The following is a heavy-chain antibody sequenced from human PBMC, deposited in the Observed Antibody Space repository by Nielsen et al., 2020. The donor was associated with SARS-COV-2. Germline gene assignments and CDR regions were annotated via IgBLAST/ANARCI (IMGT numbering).Heavy chain of an antibody. CDR2: ISSSGSTI. Sequence: GESLKISCAASGFTFSSYAMSWVRQAPGKGLEWVSAISSSGSTIYYADSVKGRFTISRDNAKNSLYLQMNSLRAEDTAVYYCAKGDGDSWSPFLYLDNWGQGTLVTVSS. V-gene: IGHV3-23*01. CDR3: AKGDGDSWSPFLYLDN. CDR1: GFTFSSYA. J-gene: IGHJ4*02. D-gene: IGHD6-13*01.